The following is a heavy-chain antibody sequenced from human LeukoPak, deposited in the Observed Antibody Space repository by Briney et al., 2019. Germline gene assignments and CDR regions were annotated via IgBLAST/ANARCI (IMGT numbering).Heavy chain of an antibody. CDR2: IYSGGST. CDR3: ARDLVLGYSSGCSDY. J-gene: IGHJ4*02. V-gene: IGHV3-53*01. CDR1: GFTVSSNY. D-gene: IGHD6-19*01. Sequence: GGSLRLSCAASGFTVSSNYMSWVRQAPGKGLEWVSVIYSGGSTYYADSVKGRFTISRDNSKNTLYLQMNSLRAEDTAVYYCARDLVLGYSSGCSDYWGQGTLVTVSS.